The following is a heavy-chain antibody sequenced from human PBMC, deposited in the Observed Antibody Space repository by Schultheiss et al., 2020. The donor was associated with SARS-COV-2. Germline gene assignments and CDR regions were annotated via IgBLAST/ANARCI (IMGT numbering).Heavy chain of an antibody. CDR3: ARHLRDSSGWVDY. J-gene: IGHJ4*02. Sequence: SQTLSLTCAVSGGSISSSNWWSWVRQPPGKGLEWIGSIYYSGSTYYNPSLKSRVTISVDTSKNQFSLKLSSVTAADTAVYYCARHLRDSSGWVDYWGQGTLITVSS. CDR1: GGSISSSNW. D-gene: IGHD6-19*01. V-gene: IGHV4-39*01. CDR2: IYYSGST.